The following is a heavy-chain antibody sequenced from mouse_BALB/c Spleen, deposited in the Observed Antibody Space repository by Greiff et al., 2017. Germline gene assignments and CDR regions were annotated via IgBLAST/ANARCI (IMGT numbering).Heavy chain of an antibody. V-gene: IGHV2-6-4*01. J-gene: IGHJ2*01. CDR1: GFSLSRYS. CDR2: IWGGGST. Sequence: QVQLKESGPGLVAPSQSLSITCTVSGFSLSRYSVHWVRQPPGKGLEWVGMIWGGGSTDYNSALKSRLSISKDNSKSQVFLKMNSLQTDDTAMYYCARNGRTTVVEGGFDYWGQGTTLTVSS. CDR3: ARNGRTTVVEGGFDY. D-gene: IGHD1-1*01.